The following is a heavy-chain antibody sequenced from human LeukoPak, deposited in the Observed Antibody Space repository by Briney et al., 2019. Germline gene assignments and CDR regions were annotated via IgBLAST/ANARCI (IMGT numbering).Heavy chain of an antibody. V-gene: IGHV3-48*01. J-gene: IGHJ4*02. CDR2: ISTSTTTI. D-gene: IGHD1-26*01. Sequence: GGSLRLSCAASGFTFSNAWMSWVRQAPGKGLEWISYISTSTTTIYYANSVKGRFTISRDNAKKSLYLQMNSLRVEDTGVYYCASWGEGALDNWGQGTLVTVSS. CDR3: ASWGEGALDN. CDR1: GFTFSNAW.